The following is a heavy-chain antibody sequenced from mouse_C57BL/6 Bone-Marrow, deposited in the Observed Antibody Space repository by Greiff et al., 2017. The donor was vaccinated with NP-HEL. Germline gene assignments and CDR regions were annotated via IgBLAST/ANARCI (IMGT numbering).Heavy chain of an antibody. CDR3: ARKVRDLAWFAY. Sequence: QVQLQQSGAELVKPGASVKLSCKASGYTFTSYWMHWVKQRPGQGLEWIGMIHPNSGSTNYNEKFKSKATLTVDKSSSTAYMQLSSLTSEDSAVYYCARKVRDLAWFAYWGQGTLVTVSA. J-gene: IGHJ3*01. CDR1: GYTFTSYW. V-gene: IGHV1-64*01. CDR2: IHPNSGST. D-gene: IGHD2-13*01.